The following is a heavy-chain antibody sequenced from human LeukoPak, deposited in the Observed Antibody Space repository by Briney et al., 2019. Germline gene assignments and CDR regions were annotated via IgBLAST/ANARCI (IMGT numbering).Heavy chain of an antibody. V-gene: IGHV4-59*01. D-gene: IGHD4-11*01. CDR2: IYYSGST. J-gene: IGHJ3*02. Sequence: PSETLSLTCTVSGGSISSYYCSWIRQPPGKGLEWIGYIYYSGSTNYNPSLKSRVTISVDTSKNQFSLKLSSVTAADTAFYYCARELQDVFDIWGQGTMVTVSS. CDR3: ARELQDVFDI. CDR1: GGSISSYY.